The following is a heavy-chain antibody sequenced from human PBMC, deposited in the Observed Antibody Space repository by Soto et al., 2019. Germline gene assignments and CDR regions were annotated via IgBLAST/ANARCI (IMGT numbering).Heavy chain of an antibody. V-gene: IGHV4-34*01. J-gene: IGHJ6*03. CDR3: ARSSSWYPDYYYYMDV. CDR1: GGSFSGYY. D-gene: IGHD6-13*01. CDR2: INHSGST. Sequence: QVQLQQWGAGLLKPSETLSLTCAVYGGSFSGYYWSWIRQPPGKGLEWIGEINHSGSTNYNPSLKSRVTISVDTSKNQFSLKLSSVTAADTAVYYCARSSSWYPDYYYYMDVWGKGTTVTVSS.